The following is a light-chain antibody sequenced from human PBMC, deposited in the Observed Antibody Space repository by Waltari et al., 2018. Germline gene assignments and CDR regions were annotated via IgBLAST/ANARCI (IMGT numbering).Light chain of an antibody. V-gene: IGKV3-15*01. CDR1: QSISRN. CDR3: QQYDAWPLT. Sequence: ETIMTQSPATLSVSPGERATLLCRASQSISRNLAWSQQRPGQAPSLVMYAAPTRATGIPARFSGSGSGTEFTLTISSLQSEDCALYYCQQYDAWPLTFGGGTKVEIK. CDR2: AAP. J-gene: IGKJ4*01.